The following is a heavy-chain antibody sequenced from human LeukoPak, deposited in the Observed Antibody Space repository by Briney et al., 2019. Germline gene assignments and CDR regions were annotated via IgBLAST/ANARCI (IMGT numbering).Heavy chain of an antibody. CDR2: INHSGST. D-gene: IGHD1-1*01. V-gene: IGHV4-34*01. CDR1: GGSFSGYY. CDR3: TITTGTTLGLMDY. Sequence: SGTLSLTCAVYGGSFSGYYWRCIRQPPGKGLEWIGEINHSGSTNYNPSLKSRVTISVDTSKNQLSLKMSSVTAADTAVYYCTITTGTTLGLMDYWGQGTLVTVSS. J-gene: IGHJ4*02.